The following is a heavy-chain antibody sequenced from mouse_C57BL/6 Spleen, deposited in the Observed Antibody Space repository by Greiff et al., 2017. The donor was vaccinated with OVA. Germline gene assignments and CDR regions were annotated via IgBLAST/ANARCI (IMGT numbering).Heavy chain of an antibody. J-gene: IGHJ2*01. CDR3: ARPLTGYYFDY. CDR2: ISSGGSYT. V-gene: IGHV5-6*02. Sequence: EVKLVESGGDLVKPGGSLKLSCAASGFTFSSYGMSWVRQTPDKRLEWVATISSGGSYTYYPDSVKGRFTISRDNAKNTLYLQMSSLKSEDTAMYYCARPLTGYYFDYWGQGTTLTVSS. D-gene: IGHD4-1*01. CDR1: GFTFSSYG.